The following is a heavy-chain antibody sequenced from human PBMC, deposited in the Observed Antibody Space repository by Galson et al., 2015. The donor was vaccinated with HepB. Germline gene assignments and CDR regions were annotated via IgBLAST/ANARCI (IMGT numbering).Heavy chain of an antibody. Sequence: SVKVSCKASGYTFTSYDINWVRQATGQGLEWMGWMNPNSDNTGYAQKFQGRVTMTRNTSISTAYMELRSLKPEDTAIYYCARVDISVAAGRRFDPWGQGTLVTVSS. V-gene: IGHV1-8*01. CDR1: GYTFTSYD. D-gene: IGHD6-19*01. CDR3: ARVDISVAAGRRFDP. J-gene: IGHJ5*02. CDR2: MNPNSDNT.